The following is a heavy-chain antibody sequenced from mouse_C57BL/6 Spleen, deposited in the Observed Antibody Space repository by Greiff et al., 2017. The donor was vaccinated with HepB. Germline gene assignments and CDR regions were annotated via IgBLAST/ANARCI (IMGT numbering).Heavy chain of an antibody. V-gene: IGHV10-3*01. CDR2: IRSKSSNYAT. D-gene: IGHD2-4*01. CDR1: GFTFNTYA. J-gene: IGHJ2*01. CDR3: VSEDDYDVGYYFDY. Sequence: EVHLVESGGGLVQPKGSLKLSCAASGFTFNTYAMHWVRQAPGKGLEWVARIRSKSSNYATYYADSVKDRFTISGDDSQSMLYLQMNNLKTEDTAMYYCVSEDDYDVGYYFDYWGQGTTLTVSS.